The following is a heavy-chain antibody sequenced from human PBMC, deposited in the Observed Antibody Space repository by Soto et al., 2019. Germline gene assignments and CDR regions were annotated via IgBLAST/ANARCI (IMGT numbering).Heavy chain of an antibody. J-gene: IGHJ6*02. V-gene: IGHV1-8*01. D-gene: IGHD5-18*01. CDR2: MNPNSGNT. Sequence: ASVKVSCKASGYTFTSYDINWVRQATGQGLEWMGWMNPNSGNTGYAQKFQGRVTMTRNTSISTAYMELSSLRSEDTAVYYCARDSKAMGIYYYYYGMDVWGQGTTVTVSS. CDR3: ARDSKAMGIYYYYYGMDV. CDR1: GYTFTSYD.